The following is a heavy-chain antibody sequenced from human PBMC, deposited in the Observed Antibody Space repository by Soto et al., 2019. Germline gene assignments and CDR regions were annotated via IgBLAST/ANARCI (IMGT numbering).Heavy chain of an antibody. CDR1: GRTFSSFA. CDR3: ARDLEVVVLGVDHYYYYGMDV. CDR2: IIPIFETA. V-gene: IGHV1-69*13. J-gene: IGHJ6*02. D-gene: IGHD2-15*01. Sequence: ASVNVSCKTSGRTFSSFAISCVRQAPGQVLEWMGGIIPIFETANYAQKFQGRVTITADEITGTAYMELRSLRSEDTGVYYCARDLEVVVLGVDHYYYYGMDVWGQGTTVTVSS.